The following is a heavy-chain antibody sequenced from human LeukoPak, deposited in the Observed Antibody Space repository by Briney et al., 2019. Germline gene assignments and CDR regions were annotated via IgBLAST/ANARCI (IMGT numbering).Heavy chain of an antibody. CDR3: ARDLRSAAAGTNWFDP. J-gene: IGHJ5*02. D-gene: IGHD6-13*01. CDR1: GGSISSHY. V-gene: IGHV4-59*11. Sequence: PSETLSLTCTVSGGSISSHYWSWIRPPPGKGLEWIGYIYYSGSTNYNPSLKSRVTISVDTSKNQFSLKLSSVTAADTAVYYCARDLRSAAAGTNWFDPWGQGTLVTVSS. CDR2: IYYSGST.